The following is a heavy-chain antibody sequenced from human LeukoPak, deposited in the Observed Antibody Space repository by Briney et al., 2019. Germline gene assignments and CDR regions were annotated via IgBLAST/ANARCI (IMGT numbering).Heavy chain of an antibody. CDR1: GFSFSSYG. J-gene: IGHJ3*02. Sequence: GGSLRLSCAASGFSFSSYGMHWVRQAPGKGLEWVAVIWYDGSNKYYADSVKGRFTISRDNSKNTLYLQMNSLRAEDTAVYYCARQGKGSQGAFDIWGQRTMVTVSS. V-gene: IGHV3-33*01. CDR3: ARQGKGSQGAFDI. CDR2: IWYDGSNK.